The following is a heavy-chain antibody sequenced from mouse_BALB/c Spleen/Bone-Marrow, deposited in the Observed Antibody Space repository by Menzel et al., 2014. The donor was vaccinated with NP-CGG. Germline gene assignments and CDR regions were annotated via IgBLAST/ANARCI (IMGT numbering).Heavy chain of an antibody. Sequence: VQLQQSGPELVKPGASVRISCKASGYTFXSFYIYWVRQRPGQGLEWIGWIYPGDFTTKYNEKFKGKATLTADKSSTTASMQLSSLTSEDSAVYFCARRSQRAYDSMIYWGQGTSVTVSS. CDR1: GYTFXSFY. J-gene: IGHJ4*01. V-gene: IGHV1S56*01. CDR2: IYPGDFTT. CDR3: ARRSQRAYDSMIY. D-gene: IGHD2-4*01.